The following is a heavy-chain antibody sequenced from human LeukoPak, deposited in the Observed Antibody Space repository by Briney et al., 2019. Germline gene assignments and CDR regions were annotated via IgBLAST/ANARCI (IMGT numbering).Heavy chain of an antibody. Sequence: GGSLRLSCAASGFAFSNYAMNWVRQAPGRGLEWVSAISGSGGATYYADSVKGRFTISRDNSKNTLYLQMNSLRAEDTAVYYCAGTYDSSGYYPGGWGQGTLVTVSS. CDR3: AGTYDSSGYYPGG. J-gene: IGHJ4*02. CDR2: ISGSGGAT. D-gene: IGHD3-22*01. CDR1: GFAFSNYA. V-gene: IGHV3-23*01.